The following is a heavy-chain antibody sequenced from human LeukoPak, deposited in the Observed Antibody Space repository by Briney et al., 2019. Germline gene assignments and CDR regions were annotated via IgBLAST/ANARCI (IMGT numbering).Heavy chain of an antibody. V-gene: IGHV4-34*01. CDR3: ARGCSYGSGRSQGLDY. J-gene: IGHJ4*02. D-gene: IGHD3-10*01. Sequence: PSETLSLTCSVYWVSFCFYYWICIRQPPGKGLEGMGEINQSENTNYNPPLKKRVTISVATSKNQSSLKLSSVTAAATAVYSCARGCSYGSGRSQGLDYWGQGTLVTVSS. CDR1: WVSFCFYY. CDR2: INQSENT.